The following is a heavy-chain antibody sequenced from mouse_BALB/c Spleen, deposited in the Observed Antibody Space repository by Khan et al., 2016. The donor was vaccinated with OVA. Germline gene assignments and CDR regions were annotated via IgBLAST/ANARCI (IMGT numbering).Heavy chain of an antibody. V-gene: IGHV1S127*01. CDR1: GYTFTSFW. Sequence: QVQLQQSGPELVRPGASVKMSCKASGYTFTSFWIHWVKQRPGQGLEWIGMIDPSKSETRLNQKFKDKATLNVDTSSNTAYMQLSRLTSEDSAVYDWARGGYGSPFADWGQGTLVTVSA. CDR3: ARGGYGSPFAD. CDR2: IDPSKSET. J-gene: IGHJ3*01. D-gene: IGHD1-1*01.